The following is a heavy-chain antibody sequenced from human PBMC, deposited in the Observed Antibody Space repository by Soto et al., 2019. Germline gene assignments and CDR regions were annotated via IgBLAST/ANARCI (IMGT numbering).Heavy chain of an antibody. J-gene: IGHJ5*02. V-gene: IGHV3-64D*06. CDR3: VKGQGSSWYFWFDP. CDR2: LSSNGVNT. D-gene: IGHD6-13*01. Sequence: GVLRLSCSVSGFTFSNYAMHWVRQAPGKGLEYVSALSSNGVNTYYADSVKGRFTISRDTSMNTLYLQMSSLRTEDTAVYYCVKGQGSSWYFWFDPWGQGTLVTVSS. CDR1: GFTFSNYA.